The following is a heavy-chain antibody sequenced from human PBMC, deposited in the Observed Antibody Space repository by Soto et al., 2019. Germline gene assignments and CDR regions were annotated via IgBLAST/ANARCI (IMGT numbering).Heavy chain of an antibody. Sequence: ASVKVSCKASGYTFTSYDINWVRQATGQGLEWMGWMNPNSGNTGYAQKFQGRVTMTRNTSISTVYMELSSLRSEDTAVYYCARTAAAGKYYNGMDVWGQGTTVTVSS. V-gene: IGHV1-8*01. CDR2: MNPNSGNT. CDR1: GYTFTSYD. CDR3: ARTAAAGKYYNGMDV. D-gene: IGHD6-13*01. J-gene: IGHJ6*02.